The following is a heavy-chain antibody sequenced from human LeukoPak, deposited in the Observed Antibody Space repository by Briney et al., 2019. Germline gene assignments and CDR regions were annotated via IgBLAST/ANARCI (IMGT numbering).Heavy chain of an antibody. D-gene: IGHD1-7*01. CDR2: ISSSSYI. Sequence: PGGSLRLSCAASGFTFSSYSMNWVRQAPGKGLEWVSSISSSSYIYYADSVKGRFTISRDNAKNSLYLQMNSLRAEDTAVYYCARDNWNYECFDYWGQGTLVTVSS. CDR1: GFTFSSYS. V-gene: IGHV3-21*01. CDR3: ARDNWNYECFDY. J-gene: IGHJ4*02.